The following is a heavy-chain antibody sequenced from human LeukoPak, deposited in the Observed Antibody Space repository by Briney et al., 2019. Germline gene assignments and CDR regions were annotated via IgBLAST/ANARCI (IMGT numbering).Heavy chain of an antibody. CDR1: GFTFSSYS. Sequence: KPGGSLRLSCAASGFTFSSYSMNWVRQAPGKGLEWVSYISSSSSTIYYADSVKGRFTISRDNAKNSLYLQVNSLRDEDTAVYYCARDRLIRDAFDIWGQGTMVTVSS. D-gene: IGHD3-16*01. J-gene: IGHJ3*02. CDR3: ARDRLIRDAFDI. V-gene: IGHV3-48*02. CDR2: ISSSSSTI.